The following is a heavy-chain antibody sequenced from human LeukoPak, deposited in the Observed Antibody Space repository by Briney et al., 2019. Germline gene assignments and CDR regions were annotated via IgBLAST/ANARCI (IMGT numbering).Heavy chain of an antibody. Sequence: SETLSLTCAVYGGSFSGYYWSWIRHPPGKGLEWIGEIYHSGSTNYNPSLKSRVTISVDTSKNQFSLKLSSVTAADTDVYYCARGGSFDPWGQGILVTVSS. V-gene: IGHV4-34*01. CDR2: IYHSGST. CDR1: GGSFSGYY. CDR3: ARGGSFDP. J-gene: IGHJ5*02.